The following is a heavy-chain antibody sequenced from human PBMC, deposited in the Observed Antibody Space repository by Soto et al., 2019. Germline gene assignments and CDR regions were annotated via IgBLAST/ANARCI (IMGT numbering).Heavy chain of an antibody. CDR2: MNPNSGNT. J-gene: IGHJ6*02. Sequence: QVQLVQPGVEVKKPGPSVKVSGKASGYTFTSNNINWVRKAIGQGLEWMGWMNPNSGNTGYAQKFQGRVTMTRNTSITTAYMELSSLRSEDTAVYYCAREISYGLDVWGQGTTVTVSS. CDR3: AREISYGLDV. CDR1: GYTFTSNN. V-gene: IGHV1-8*01.